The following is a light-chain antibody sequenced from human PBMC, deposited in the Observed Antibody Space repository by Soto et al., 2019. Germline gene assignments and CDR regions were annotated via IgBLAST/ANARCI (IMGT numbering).Light chain of an antibody. V-gene: IGLV2-14*01. CDR3: SSYTRISTRNYV. CDR2: EVS. Sequence: QSVLTQPASVSGSPGQSITISCTGTSSDVGGYNYVSWYQQNPGKAPKLMIYEVSNRPSGVSNRFSGSKSGHTASLTISGLQSEDEADYYFSSYTRISTRNYVCGTGTK. J-gene: IGLJ1*01. CDR1: SSDVGGYNY.